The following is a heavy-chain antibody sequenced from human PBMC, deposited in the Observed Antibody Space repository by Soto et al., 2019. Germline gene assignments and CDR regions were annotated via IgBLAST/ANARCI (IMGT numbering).Heavy chain of an antibody. CDR2: VSKSDYT. J-gene: IGHJ1*01. Sequence: VGSLRLSCEVSGFTFTNFGINWVRQAPGKGLEWVSSVSKSDYTYYSESVKGRFTISRDNAKNSVSLQMNNLRAEDTAVYYCAREDRIIIPEVADVWRQGTQVTVSS. D-gene: IGHD3-10*01. V-gene: IGHV3-21*04. CDR3: AREDRIIIPEVADV. CDR1: GFTFTNFG.